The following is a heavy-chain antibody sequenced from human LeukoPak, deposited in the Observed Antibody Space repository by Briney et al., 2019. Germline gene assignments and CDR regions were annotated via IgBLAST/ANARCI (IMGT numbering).Heavy chain of an antibody. CDR3: ARGPPRGKYYYMDV. J-gene: IGHJ6*03. V-gene: IGHV3-13*01. D-gene: IGHD1-1*01. CDR2: IGTASDT. CDR1: GFTFSSFG. Sequence: GGSLRLSCAASGFTFSSFGMHWVRQPTGQGLEWVSTIGTASDTYYPGSVEGRFTLSRDNAKNSLYLQMNSLTAGDTAVYYCARGPPRGKYYYMDVWGKGATVTVSS.